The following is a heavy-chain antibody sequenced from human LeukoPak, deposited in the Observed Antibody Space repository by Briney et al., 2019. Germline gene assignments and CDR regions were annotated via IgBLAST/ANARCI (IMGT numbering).Heavy chain of an antibody. J-gene: IGHJ5*02. CDR3: AREGGKGYCSSTSCYRGWFDP. Sequence: ASVKVSCKASGYTFTSYGISWVRQAPGQGLEWMGWISAYNGNTNYAQKLQGRVTMTTDTSTSTAYMELRSLRSDDTAVYYCAREGGKGYCSSTSCYRGWFDPWGQGTLVTVSS. CDR1: GYTFTSYG. D-gene: IGHD2-2*02. CDR2: ISAYNGNT. V-gene: IGHV1-18*01.